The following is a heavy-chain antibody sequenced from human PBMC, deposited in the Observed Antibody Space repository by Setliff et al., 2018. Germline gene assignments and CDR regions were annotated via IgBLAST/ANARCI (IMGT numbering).Heavy chain of an antibody. Sequence: PGGSLRLSCAASGFTFSSNNMHWVRQAPGKGLEWVSCISGSSSYIYYADSVKGRFTISRDNAKNSLYLQMNSLRAEDTAVYYCARETLPYYFDYWGQGTLVTVSS. CDR2: ISGSSSYI. V-gene: IGHV3-21*01. J-gene: IGHJ4*02. CDR1: GFTFSSNN. CDR3: ARETLPYYFDY.